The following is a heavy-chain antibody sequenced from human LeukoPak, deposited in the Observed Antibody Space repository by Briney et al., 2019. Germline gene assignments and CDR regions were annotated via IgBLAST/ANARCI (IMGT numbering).Heavy chain of an antibody. CDR1: GFTFSSYS. V-gene: IGHV3-21*01. Sequence: GGSLRLSCAASGFTFSSYSMNWVRQAPGKGLEWVSSISSSSSYIYYADSVKGRFTISRDNAKNSLYLQMNSLRAEDTAVYYCAGEGEYVWGSYRYGGYWGQGTLVTVSS. CDR2: ISSSSSYI. J-gene: IGHJ4*02. D-gene: IGHD3-16*02. CDR3: AGEGEYVWGSYRYGGY.